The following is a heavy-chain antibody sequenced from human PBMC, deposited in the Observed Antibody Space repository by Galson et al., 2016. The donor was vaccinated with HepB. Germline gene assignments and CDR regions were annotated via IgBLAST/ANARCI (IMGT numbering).Heavy chain of an antibody. Sequence: SLRLSCAASGFTVSSNYMSWVRQAPGKGLEWVSVIYSGGTTKYADSVKDRFTISRDNSKNSLYLQMNSLRAEDTAVYYCASCSSWYGRRAFDIWGQGTMVTVSS. CDR2: IYSGGTT. V-gene: IGHV3-66*01. CDR1: GFTVSSNY. J-gene: IGHJ3*02. CDR3: ASCSSWYGRRAFDI. D-gene: IGHD6-13*01.